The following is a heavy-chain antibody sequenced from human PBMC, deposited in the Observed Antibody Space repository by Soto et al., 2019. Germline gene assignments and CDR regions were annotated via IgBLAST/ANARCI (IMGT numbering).Heavy chain of an antibody. V-gene: IGHV3-53*01. CDR1: GFTVSSNY. CDR2: IYSGGST. D-gene: IGHD3-22*01. CDR3: ARAPSSGYTYDAFDI. J-gene: IGHJ3*02. Sequence: GGSLRLSCAASGFTVSSNYMSWVRQAPGKGLEWVSVIYSGGSTYYADSVKGRFTISRDNSKNTLYLQMNSLRAEDTAVYYCARAPSSGYTYDAFDIWGQGTMVTVSS.